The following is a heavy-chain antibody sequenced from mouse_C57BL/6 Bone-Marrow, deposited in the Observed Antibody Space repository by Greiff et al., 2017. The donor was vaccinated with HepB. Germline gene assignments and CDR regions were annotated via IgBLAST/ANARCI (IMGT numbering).Heavy chain of an antibody. J-gene: IGHJ3*01. CDR3: ARDWWVAD. V-gene: IGHV5-4*01. CDR1: GFTFSSYA. Sequence: EVKLVESGGGLVKPGGSLKLSCAASGFTFSSYAMSWVRQTPEKRLEWVATISDGGSYTYYPDNVKGRFTISRDNAKNNLYLQMSHLKSEDTAMYYCARDWWVADWGQGTLVTVSA. CDR2: ISDGGSYT.